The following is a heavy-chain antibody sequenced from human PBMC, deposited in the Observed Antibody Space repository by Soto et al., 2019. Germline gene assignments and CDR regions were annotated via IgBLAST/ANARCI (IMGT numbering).Heavy chain of an antibody. CDR1: GGSISSYY. J-gene: IGHJ4*02. CDR3: AKIIDAGGIDY. V-gene: IGHV3-23*01. CDR2: ISGNGAGT. Sequence: ETLSLTCTVSGGSISSYYWSWVRQAPGKGLEWVSSISGNGAGTYYADSVKGRFTVSRDNSKNTLNLQMNSLRAEDTAVYYCAKIIDAGGIDYWGQGTLDT. D-gene: IGHD6-13*01.